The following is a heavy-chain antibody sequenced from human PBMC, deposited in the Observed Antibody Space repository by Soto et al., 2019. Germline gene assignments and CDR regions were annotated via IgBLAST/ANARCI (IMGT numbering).Heavy chain of an antibody. D-gene: IGHD5-12*01. J-gene: IGHJ4*02. CDR1: GFTFSSYA. V-gene: IGHV3-30-3*01. CDR2: ISYDGSNK. Sequence: VGSLRLSCVASGFTFSSYAMHWVRQAPGKGLEWVAVISYDGSNKYYADSVKGRFTISRDNSKNTLYLQMNSLRAEDTAVYYCARDWEMATIKIDYWGQGTLVTVSS. CDR3: ARDWEMATIKIDY.